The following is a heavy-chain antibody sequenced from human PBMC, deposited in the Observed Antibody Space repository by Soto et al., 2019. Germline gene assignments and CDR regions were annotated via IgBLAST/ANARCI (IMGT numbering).Heavy chain of an antibody. CDR1: GGSISSSNW. D-gene: IGHD6-13*01. CDR2: IYHSGST. J-gene: IGHJ4*02. Sequence: KPSATLSLTCAVSGGSISSSNWWSWVRQPPGKGLEWIGEIYHSGSTNYNPSLKSRVTISVDKSKNQFSLKLSSVTAADTAVYYCARGIAAAGTDHGGEFSRGQGTLVTVSS. V-gene: IGHV4-4*02. CDR3: ARGIAAAGTDHGGEFS.